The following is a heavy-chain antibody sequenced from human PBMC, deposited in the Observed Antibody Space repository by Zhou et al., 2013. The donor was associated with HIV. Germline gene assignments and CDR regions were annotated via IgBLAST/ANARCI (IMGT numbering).Heavy chain of an antibody. CDR3: ARGRIAVAGTETNWFDP. V-gene: IGHV1-2*02. D-gene: IGHD6-19*01. J-gene: IGHJ5*02. Sequence: QVQLVQSGAEVRKPGASVKVSCKASGYTFTNYDINWVRQAPGQGLEWMGWINPRSGDTKYAQKFQGRVTMTRDTSSSTAYMELSRLRSDDTAVYYCARGRIAVAGTETNWFDPWGQGTLVTVSS. CDR1: GYTFTNYD. CDR2: INPRSGDT.